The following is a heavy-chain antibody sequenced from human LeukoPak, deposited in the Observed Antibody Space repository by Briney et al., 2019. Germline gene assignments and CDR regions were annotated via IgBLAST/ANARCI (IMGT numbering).Heavy chain of an antibody. CDR1: GGSISSSSYY. Sequence: PSETLSLTCTVSGGSISSSSYYWGWIRQPPGKGLEWIGSIYYSGSTYYNPSLKSRVTISVDTSKTQFSLKLSSVTAADTAVYYCARIKTNAYYYDSSGYYPVDYFDYWGQGTLVTVSS. V-gene: IGHV4-39*01. J-gene: IGHJ4*02. D-gene: IGHD3-22*01. CDR3: ARIKTNAYYYDSSGYYPVDYFDY. CDR2: IYYSGST.